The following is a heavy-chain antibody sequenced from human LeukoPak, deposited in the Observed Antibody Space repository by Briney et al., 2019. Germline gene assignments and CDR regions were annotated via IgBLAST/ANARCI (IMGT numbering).Heavy chain of an antibody. D-gene: IGHD5-18*01. CDR3: AKPTHLTWIQLWEGMDV. Sequence: ASVKVSCKASGYTFTGYYMHWVRQAPGQGLEWMGWINPNSGGTNYAQKFQGRVTMTRDTSISTAYMELSRLRSDDTAVYYCAKPTHLTWIQLWEGMDVWGQGTTVTVSS. CDR1: GYTFTGYY. CDR2: INPNSGGT. J-gene: IGHJ6*02. V-gene: IGHV1-2*02.